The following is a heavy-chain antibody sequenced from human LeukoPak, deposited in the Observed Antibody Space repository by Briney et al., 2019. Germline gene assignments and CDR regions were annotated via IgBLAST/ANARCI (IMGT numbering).Heavy chain of an antibody. CDR3: ARIGSGWTRAYWYFDL. Sequence: GGSLRLSCAASGFTFSTYSMNWVRQAPGKGLEWVSSISSSGGYIYYPDSVKGRFTISRDNVENSLYLQMNSLRAEDTAVYYCARIGSGWTRAYWYFDLWGRGTLVTVSS. J-gene: IGHJ2*01. D-gene: IGHD6-19*01. CDR1: GFTFSTYS. CDR2: ISSSGGYI. V-gene: IGHV3-21*01.